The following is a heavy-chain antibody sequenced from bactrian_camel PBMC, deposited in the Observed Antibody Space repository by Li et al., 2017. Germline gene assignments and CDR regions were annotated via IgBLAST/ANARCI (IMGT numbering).Heavy chain of an antibody. CDR3: AAGSRSYCPLVPSPYNF. D-gene: IGHD6*01. CDR1: GFTSSNYY. Sequence: HVQLVESGGGLVQPGGSLRLSCAASGFTSSNYYMTWVRQAPDKGLNWVSSIYLGGGSVYYADSVKGRFTISQDNAKNTLYLQMNSLKVEDTAMYYCAAGSRSYCPLVPSPYNFWGQGTQVTVS. J-gene: IGHJ4*01. CDR2: IYLGGGSV. V-gene: IGHV3-2*01.